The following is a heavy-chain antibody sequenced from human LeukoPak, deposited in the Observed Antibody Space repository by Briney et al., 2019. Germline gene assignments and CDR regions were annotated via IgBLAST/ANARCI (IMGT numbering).Heavy chain of an antibody. Sequence: GESLKISCKGSGYSFTTYWIGWVRQMPGKGLEWMGIIYPGDSDTRYSPSFQGQVTISADKSISTAYLQWDTLQASDTAIYYCARHGPHISIDYWGQGTLVTVSS. D-gene: IGHD2-21*01. J-gene: IGHJ4*02. CDR3: ARHGPHISIDY. V-gene: IGHV5-51*01. CDR1: GYSFTTYW. CDR2: IYPGDSDT.